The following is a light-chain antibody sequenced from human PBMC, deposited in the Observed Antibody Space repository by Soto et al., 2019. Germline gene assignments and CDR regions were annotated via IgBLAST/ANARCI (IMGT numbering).Light chain of an antibody. V-gene: IGLV7-46*01. J-gene: IGLJ3*02. CDR1: TGAVATRHY. CDR2: DTN. Sequence: QAVVTQEPSLAVSPGGTVTLTCGSSTGAVATRHYPYWFHQKPGQAPRTLIYDTNNRHSWTPARFSGSLLGDKAALTLSDARLEDGAKYYCSLPYSVIRVFGGGTNLTAL. CDR3: SLPYSVIRV.